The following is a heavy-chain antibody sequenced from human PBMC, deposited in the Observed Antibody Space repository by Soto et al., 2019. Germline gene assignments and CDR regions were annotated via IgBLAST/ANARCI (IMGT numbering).Heavy chain of an antibody. J-gene: IGHJ1*01. CDR3: ARDPSDLWEPDQFFQH. D-gene: IGHD1-26*01. CDR2: IYYSGST. Sequence: TSETLSLTCTVSGGSISSGGYYWSWIRQHPGKGLEWIGYIYYSGSTYYNPSLKSRVTISVDTSKNQFSLKLSSVTAADTAVYYCARDPSDLWEPDQFFQHWGQGTLVTVSS. V-gene: IGHV4-31*03. CDR1: GGSISSGGYY.